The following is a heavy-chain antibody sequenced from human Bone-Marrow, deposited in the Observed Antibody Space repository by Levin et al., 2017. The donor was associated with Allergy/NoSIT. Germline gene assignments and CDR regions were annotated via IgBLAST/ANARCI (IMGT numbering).Heavy chain of an antibody. Sequence: PGESLKISCKTSGYSFTSYRISWVRQAPGEGLEWMGGVTSNGNANYAEKLQGRVTMTIETPTSTAYMELRRLRFDDTAIYYCARVDGLQRPDYWGQGTLVTVSS. J-gene: IGHJ4*02. CDR3: ARVDGLQRPDY. CDR2: VTSNGNA. V-gene: IGHV1-18*01. CDR1: GYSFTSYR. D-gene: IGHD5-24*01.